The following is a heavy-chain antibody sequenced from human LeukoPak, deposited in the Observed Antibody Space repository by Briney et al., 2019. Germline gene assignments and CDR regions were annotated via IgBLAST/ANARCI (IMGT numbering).Heavy chain of an antibody. Sequence: ASVKVSCKASGGTFSSYAISWVRQAPGQGLEWMGWISAYNGNTNYEQKLQGRVTMTTDTSTSTAYMELRSLRSDDTAMYYCARAPGGYDYGDYHYWGQGTLVTVSS. CDR2: ISAYNGNT. J-gene: IGHJ4*02. D-gene: IGHD4-17*01. V-gene: IGHV1-18*01. CDR3: ARAPGGYDYGDYHY. CDR1: GGTFSSYA.